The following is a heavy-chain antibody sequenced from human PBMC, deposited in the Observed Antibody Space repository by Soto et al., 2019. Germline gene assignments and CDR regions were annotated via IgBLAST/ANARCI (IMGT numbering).Heavy chain of an antibody. CDR3: GRKSLGYDGSGAFDY. J-gene: IGHJ4*02. Sequence: ASVKVSCKASGYTFTSYGISWVRQAPGQGREWMGWISAYNGKKNYAQKLQGGVTITTGKYSNTAYFLLMSMISDDAAVYYCGRKSLGYDGSGAFDYWGQGTLVTVSS. D-gene: IGHD3-22*01. V-gene: IGHV1-18*04. CDR2: ISAYNGKK. CDR1: GYTFTSYG.